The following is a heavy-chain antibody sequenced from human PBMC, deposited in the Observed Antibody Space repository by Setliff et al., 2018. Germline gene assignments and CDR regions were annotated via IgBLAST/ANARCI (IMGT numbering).Heavy chain of an antibody. J-gene: IGHJ5*02. CDR1: GFTFNAYA. CDR3: AKNGFGVVALGVNNWFDP. CDR2: ITFGSLSR. V-gene: IGHV3-23*01. Sequence: PGGSLRLSCAASGFTFNAYAMSWVRQAPGKGLEWVSAITFGSLSRYYADSVKGRFTISRDNSKNTLYLQMNSLRAEDTAVYYCAKNGFGVVALGVNNWFDPWGQGTLVTVS. D-gene: IGHD3-10*01.